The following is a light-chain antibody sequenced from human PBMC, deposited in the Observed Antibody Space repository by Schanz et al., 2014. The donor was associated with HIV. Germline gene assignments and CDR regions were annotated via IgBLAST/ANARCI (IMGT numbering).Light chain of an antibody. CDR3: LLSYSAARQVV. J-gene: IGLJ2*01. Sequence: QTVVTQEPSWTVSPGGTVTLTCGSSTGAVTSGHYVYWFQQKPGQAPKTLIHGTNNRHSWTPARFSASLVGGKAALTLSGAQPEDEADYYCLLSYSAARQVVFGGGTKLTVL. V-gene: IGLV7-46*01. CDR1: TGAVTSGHY. CDR2: GTN.